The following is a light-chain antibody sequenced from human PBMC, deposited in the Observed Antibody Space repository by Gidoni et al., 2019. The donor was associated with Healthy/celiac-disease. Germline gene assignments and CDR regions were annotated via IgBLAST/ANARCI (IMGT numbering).Light chain of an antibody. J-gene: IGKJ4*01. V-gene: IGKV3-20*01. CDR1: QSVSSSY. CDR3: QQYGSSPPLT. Sequence: TQIPGTLSLSPGERATLSCRASQSVSSSYLAWYQQKPGQAPRLLIYGASSRATGIPDRFSGSGSGTDFTLTISRLEPEDFAVYYCQQYGSSPPLTFGGGTKVEIK. CDR2: GAS.